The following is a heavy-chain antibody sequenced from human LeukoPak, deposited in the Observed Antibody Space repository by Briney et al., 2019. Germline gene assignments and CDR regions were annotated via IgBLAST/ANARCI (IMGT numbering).Heavy chain of an antibody. D-gene: IGHD5-18*01. CDR1: GGSFSGYY. V-gene: IGHV4-34*01. CDR2: TNHSGRT. J-gene: IGHJ6*03. CDR3: WRVGYSYVINDWSRTGLGAYPTKYYCHMDV. Sequence: SENLSLTCAVYGGSFSGYYWGWIRKPPGKGLEWIGETNHSGRTNYNPSLNSRITISGTTTKNPFSLKLSSGTAADTAGYFCWRVGYSYVINDWSRTGLGAYPTKYYCHMDVWGKGTTVTVSS.